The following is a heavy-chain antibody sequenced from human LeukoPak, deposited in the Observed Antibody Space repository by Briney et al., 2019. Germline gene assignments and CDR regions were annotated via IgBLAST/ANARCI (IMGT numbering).Heavy chain of an antibody. CDR1: GYTFTRYH. D-gene: IGHD3-3*01. CDR3: AREAIFGVVREYYFDY. CDR2: INPSGGTT. V-gene: IGHV1-46*01. J-gene: IGHJ4*02. Sequence: GASVKVSCKTSGYTFTRYHIHWVGQAPGQGLEWMGVINPSGGTTTYAQNFQGRVTMTRDTSTITVYMELSSLRSDDTAVYYCAREAIFGVVREYYFDYWGQGTLVTVS.